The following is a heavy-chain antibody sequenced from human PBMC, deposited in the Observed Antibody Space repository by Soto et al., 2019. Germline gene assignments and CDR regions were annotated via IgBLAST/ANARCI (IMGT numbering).Heavy chain of an antibody. Sequence: ASVKVSCKASGGTFSSYAISWVRQAPGQGLEWMGGIIPIFGTANYAQKFQGRVTITADESTSTAYMELSSLRSEDTAVYYCASWLDGYNLWGNFDYWGQGTLVTVSS. CDR2: IIPIFGTA. CDR1: GGTFSSYA. V-gene: IGHV1-69*13. J-gene: IGHJ4*02. CDR3: ASWLDGYNLWGNFDY. D-gene: IGHD5-12*01.